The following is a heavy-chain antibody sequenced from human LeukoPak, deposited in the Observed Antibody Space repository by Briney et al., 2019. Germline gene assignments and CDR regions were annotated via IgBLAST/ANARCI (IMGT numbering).Heavy chain of an antibody. Sequence: SDTLSLTCAGSSYSITSSSWWGWIRQPPGKGLEWIGYIYHSGTTYYNPSLQSRVTMSVDTSKNQFSLKLSSVTAVDTAVYYCARKENVYYYFDYWGQGTLVTVSS. CDR3: ARKENVYYYFDY. V-gene: IGHV4-28*01. CDR1: SYSITSSSW. CDR2: IYHSGTT. J-gene: IGHJ4*02. D-gene: IGHD3-10*01.